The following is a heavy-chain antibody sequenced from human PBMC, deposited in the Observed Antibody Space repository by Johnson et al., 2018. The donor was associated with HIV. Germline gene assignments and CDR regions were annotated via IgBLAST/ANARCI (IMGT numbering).Heavy chain of an antibody. D-gene: IGHD3-22*01. V-gene: IGHV3-15*01. CDR2: MKSKNEGGTT. Sequence: VQLVESGGGVVQPGRSLRLSCAASGFTFSSYDIHWVRQAPGKGLEWVGRMKSKNEGGTTDYAAPVKGRFTISRNDSKTTLYLQMNSLNTEDTGKYYCARGLQSLIVVITRGAFNIWGQGTMVTVSS. CDR3: ARGLQSLIVVITRGAFNI. CDR1: GFTFSSYD. J-gene: IGHJ3*02.